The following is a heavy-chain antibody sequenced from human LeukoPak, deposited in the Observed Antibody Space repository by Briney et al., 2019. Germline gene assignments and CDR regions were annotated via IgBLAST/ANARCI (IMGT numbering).Heavy chain of an antibody. D-gene: IGHD3-10*01. V-gene: IGHV4-39*01. J-gene: IGHJ4*02. CDR2: IYYSGST. Sequence: KTSETLSLTCTVSGGSISSSSYYWGWIRQPPGKGLEWIGSIYYSGSTYYNPSLKSRVTISVDTSKNQFSLKLGSVTAADTAVYYCAPYYYGSGNFFDYWGQGTLVTVSS. CDR3: APYYYGSGNFFDY. CDR1: GGSISSSSYY.